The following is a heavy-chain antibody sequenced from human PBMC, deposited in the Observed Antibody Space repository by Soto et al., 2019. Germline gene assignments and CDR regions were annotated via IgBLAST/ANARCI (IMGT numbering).Heavy chain of an antibody. CDR1: GFTFSNFG. Sequence: EVPLVESGGTSVQPGGSLRLSCAASGFTFSNFGMNWVRQAPGKGLEWISYITSSSSAIYYADSVKGRFTISRDNAKKSVYLQMNSLRDDDTAVYYCARDPSGSGIYPPRWGQGTLVTVSS. D-gene: IGHD1-26*01. V-gene: IGHV3-48*02. J-gene: IGHJ4*02. CDR3: ARDPSGSGIYPPR. CDR2: ITSSSSAI.